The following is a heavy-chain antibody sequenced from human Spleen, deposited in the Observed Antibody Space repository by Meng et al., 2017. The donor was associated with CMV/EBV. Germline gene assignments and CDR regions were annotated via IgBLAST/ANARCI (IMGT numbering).Heavy chain of an antibody. CDR3: SRAGTSSGAFDI. D-gene: IGHD6-6*01. J-gene: IGHJ3*02. CDR2: IYSGGHR. Sequence: GESLKISCAASEFNVTSTYMNWVRQAPGKGLEWVSVIYSGGHRYYAGPVKGRFTISRDNSKNTRHLQMNSLRAEDTAMYYCSRAGTSSGAFDIWGQGTMVTVSS. CDR1: EFNVTSTY. V-gene: IGHV3-53*01.